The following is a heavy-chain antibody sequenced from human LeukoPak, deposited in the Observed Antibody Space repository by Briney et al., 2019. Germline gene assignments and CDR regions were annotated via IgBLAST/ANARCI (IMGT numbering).Heavy chain of an antibody. CDR1: GFTFSSYT. D-gene: IGHD3-10*01. CDR3: AQRYASGSYY. Sequence: GGSLRLSCAASGFTFSSYTMSWVRQAPGKGLEWVANIKQDGSEKYYVDSVKGRFTISRDNAKNSLYLQMNSLRGEDTAVYFCAQRYASGSYYWGQGTLVTVSS. J-gene: IGHJ4*02. V-gene: IGHV3-7*01. CDR2: IKQDGSEK.